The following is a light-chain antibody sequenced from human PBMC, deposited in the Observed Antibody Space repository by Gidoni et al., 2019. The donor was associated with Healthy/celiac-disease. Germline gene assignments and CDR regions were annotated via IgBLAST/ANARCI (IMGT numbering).Light chain of an antibody. J-gene: IGLJ2*01. CDR3: SSYTSSSTLGVV. CDR1: SSDVGGSNY. CDR2: EVS. Sequence: QSALTQPASVSGSPGQSITISCTGTSSDVGGSNYVSWYQQHPGKAPKLMIYEVSNRPSGVSNRFSGSKSGNTASLTISWLQAEDEADYYCSSYTSSSTLGVVFGGGTKLTVL. V-gene: IGLV2-14*01.